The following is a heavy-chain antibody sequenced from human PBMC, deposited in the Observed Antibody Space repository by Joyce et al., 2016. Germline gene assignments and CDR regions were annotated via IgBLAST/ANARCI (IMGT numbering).Heavy chain of an antibody. J-gene: IGHJ5*02. D-gene: IGHD2-15*01. CDR3: VRDVVADAVGFHWFDP. CDR2: IYFDESNK. CDR1: GFTFTSYG. Sequence: QVQLVESGGGVVQPGRSLRLSCLTSGFTFTSYGIHWVRQAPGKGLEWVATIYFDESNKFYGDSVKGRFIISRDISKNTLYLQMNSLRVEDTAVYFCVRDVVADAVGFHWFDPWGQGTLVTVSS. V-gene: IGHV3-33*01.